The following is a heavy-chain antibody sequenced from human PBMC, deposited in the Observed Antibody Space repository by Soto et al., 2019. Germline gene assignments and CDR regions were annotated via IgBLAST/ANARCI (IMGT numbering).Heavy chain of an antibody. CDR1: GYTFTNFA. V-gene: IGHV1-3*04. CDR3: ARGCISISCFHD. D-gene: IGHD2-2*01. CDR2: INTGDGDT. Sequence: QVHLVQSGAEEKMPGASVKVSCKASGYTFTNFAMHWVRQATGQRLEWLGRINTGDGDTQFSPKFRGRVTLTRDTSANTAYLELTSLKSEDTAAYYCARGCISISCFHDWGQGTLVTVSS. J-gene: IGHJ4*02.